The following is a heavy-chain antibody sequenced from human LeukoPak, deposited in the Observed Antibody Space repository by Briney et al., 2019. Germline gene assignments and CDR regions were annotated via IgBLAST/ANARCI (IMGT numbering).Heavy chain of an antibody. CDR1: GYTFTGYY. J-gene: IGHJ4*02. CDR3: ARDAHMGAPDY. D-gene: IGHD1-26*01. V-gene: IGHV1-2*02. CDR2: INPNSGGT. Sequence: ASVKVSCKASGYTFTGYYMHWVRQAPGQGLEWMGWINPNSGGTNSAQKFQGRVTMTRDTSISTAYMELSSLRSEDMAVYYCARDAHMGAPDYWGQGTLVTVSS.